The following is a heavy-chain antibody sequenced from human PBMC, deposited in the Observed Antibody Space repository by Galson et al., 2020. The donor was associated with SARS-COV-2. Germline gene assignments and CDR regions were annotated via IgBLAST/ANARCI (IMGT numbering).Heavy chain of an antibody. CDR1: GYTFTSYG. D-gene: IGHD3-9*01. CDR2: ISAYNGNT. V-gene: IGHV1-18*01. CDR3: ARGYYDILTGYYPYYYGMDV. J-gene: IGHJ6*02. Sequence: ASVKVSCKASGYTFTSYGISWVRQAPGQGLEWMGWISAYNGNTNYAQKLQGRVTMTTDTSTSTAYMELRSLRSDDTAVYYCARGYYDILTGYYPYYYGMDVWGQGTTVTVSS.